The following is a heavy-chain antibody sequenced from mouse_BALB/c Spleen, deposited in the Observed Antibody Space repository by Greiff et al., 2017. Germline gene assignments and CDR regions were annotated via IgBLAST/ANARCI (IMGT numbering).Heavy chain of an antibody. CDR2: INSNGGST. V-gene: IGHV5-6-3*01. CDR1: GFTFSSYG. CDR3: ARDYYGSSYGAMDY. D-gene: IGHD1-1*01. J-gene: IGHJ4*01. Sequence: EVQLVESGGGLVQPGGSLKLSCAASGFTFSSYGMSWVRQTPDKRLELVATINSNGGSTYSPDSVKGRFTISRDNAKNTLYLQMSSLKSEDTAMYYCARDYYGSSYGAMDYWGQGTSVTVSS.